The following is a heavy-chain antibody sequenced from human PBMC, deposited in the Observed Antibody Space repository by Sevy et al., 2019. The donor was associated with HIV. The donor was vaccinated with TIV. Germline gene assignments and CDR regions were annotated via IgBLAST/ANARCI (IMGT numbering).Heavy chain of an antibody. J-gene: IGHJ3*02. CDR1: GFTFSNAW. V-gene: IGHV3-15*01. Sequence: GGSLRLSCAASGFTFSNAWMSWVRQAPGKGLQWVGRIKSKTDGGTTDYAAPVKGRFTISRDDSKKTLYLQMNSLKTEDTAVYYCTTDPSPRSMVRGVIIAGDAFDIWGQWTMVTVSS. CDR2: IKSKTDGGTT. D-gene: IGHD3-10*01. CDR3: TTDPSPRSMVRGVIIAGDAFDI.